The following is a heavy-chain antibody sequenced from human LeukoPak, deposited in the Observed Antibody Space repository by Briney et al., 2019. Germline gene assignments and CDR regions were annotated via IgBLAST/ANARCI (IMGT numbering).Heavy chain of an antibody. CDR2: ISSSSSTI. J-gene: IGHJ6*02. V-gene: IGHV3-48*02. CDR3: ARDLFSPYGDYSYYYYGMDV. D-gene: IGHD4-17*01. CDR1: GFTFRNYA. Sequence: GGSLRLSCAGSGFTFRNYAMSWVRQAPGKGLEWVSYISSSSSTIYYADSVKGRFTISRDNAKNSLYLQMNSLRDEDTAVYYCARDLFSPYGDYSYYYYGMDVWGQGTTVTVSS.